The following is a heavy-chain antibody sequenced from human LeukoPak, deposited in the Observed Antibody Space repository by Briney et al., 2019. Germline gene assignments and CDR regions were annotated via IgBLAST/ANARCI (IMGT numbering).Heavy chain of an antibody. J-gene: IGHJ6*02. D-gene: IGHD3-10*01. CDR1: GYSISSGYY. V-gene: IGHV4-38-2*02. CDR2: IYHSGST. Sequence: PSETLSLTCTVSGYSISSGYYWGWIRQPPGKGLEWIGSIYHSGSTYYNPSLKSRVTISVDTSKNQFSLKLSSVTAADTAVYYCARDPLHYSAHQRLNLYYYYGMDVWGQGTTVTVSS. CDR3: ARDPLHYSAHQRLNLYYYYGMDV.